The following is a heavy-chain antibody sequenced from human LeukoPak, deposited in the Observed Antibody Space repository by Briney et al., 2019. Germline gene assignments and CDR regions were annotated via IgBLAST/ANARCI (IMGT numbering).Heavy chain of an antibody. CDR1: GFTVSSNY. CDR2: IYSGGST. Sequence: GSLRLSCAASGFTVSSNYMSWVRQAPGKGLEWVSVIYSGGSTYYADSVKGRFTISRDNSKNTLYLQMNSLGAEDTAVYYCASTGVDTAMGDAFDIWGQGTMVTVSS. J-gene: IGHJ3*02. CDR3: ASTGVDTAMGDAFDI. D-gene: IGHD5-18*01. V-gene: IGHV3-66*01.